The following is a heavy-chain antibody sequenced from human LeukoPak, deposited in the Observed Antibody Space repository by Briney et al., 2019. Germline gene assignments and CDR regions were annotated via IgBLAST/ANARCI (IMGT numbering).Heavy chain of an antibody. CDR3: ARDGDSYGYDH. J-gene: IGHJ5*02. CDR1: GGTFSSYA. Sequence: ASVKVSCKASGGTFSSYAISWVRQAPGQGLEWMGGIIPIFGTANYAQTFQGRVTITTDESTSTAYMELSSLRSEDTAVYYCARDGDSYGYDHWGQGTLVTVSS. CDR2: IIPIFGTA. D-gene: IGHD5-18*01. V-gene: IGHV1-69*05.